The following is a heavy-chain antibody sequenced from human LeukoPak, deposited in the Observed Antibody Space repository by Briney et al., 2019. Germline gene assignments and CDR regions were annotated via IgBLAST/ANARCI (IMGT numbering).Heavy chain of an antibody. CDR1: GFTFSNYN. Sequence: PGGSLRLSCAASGFTFSNYNMNWVRQAPGKGLEWVSYISSSGSTIYYADSVKGRFTISRDNAKNSLYLQMNSLRAEDTAVYYCARVSRATYAFDIWGQGTMVTVSS. D-gene: IGHD5-12*01. CDR2: ISSSGSTI. CDR3: ARVSRATYAFDI. V-gene: IGHV3-48*04. J-gene: IGHJ3*02.